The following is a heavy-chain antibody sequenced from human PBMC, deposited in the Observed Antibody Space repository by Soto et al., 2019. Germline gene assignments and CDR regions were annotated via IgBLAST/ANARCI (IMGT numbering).Heavy chain of an antibody. J-gene: IGHJ5*02. Sequence: EVEMLESGGGLVQPGGSLRLSCAASAISFNTYGVTWVRQAPGKGLEWVSTVTVTGGSTYYADPVNGRFTISRDRSNYTVALLLNSMRVEDTAIYYCAGQRSPEGGFDPWGQVTLVTVSS. CDR3: AGQRSPEGGFDP. CDR1: AISFNTYG. CDR2: VTVTGGST. D-gene: IGHD3-10*01. V-gene: IGHV3-23*01.